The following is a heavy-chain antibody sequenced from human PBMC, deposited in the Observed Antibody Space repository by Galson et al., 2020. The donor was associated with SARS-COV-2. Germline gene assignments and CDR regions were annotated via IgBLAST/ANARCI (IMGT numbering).Heavy chain of an antibody. V-gene: IGHV3-48*02. D-gene: IGHD3-22*01. CDR2: ISSSSSTI. Sequence: GGSLRLSCAASGFTFSSYSMNWVRQAPGKGLEWVSYISSSSSTIYYADSVKGRFTISRDNAKNSLYLQMNSLRDEDTAVYYCATGITYYYDSRVFGCRDVWGQGTTGTVSS. CDR1: GFTFSSYS. J-gene: IGHJ6*02. CDR3: ATGITYYYDSRVFGCRDV.